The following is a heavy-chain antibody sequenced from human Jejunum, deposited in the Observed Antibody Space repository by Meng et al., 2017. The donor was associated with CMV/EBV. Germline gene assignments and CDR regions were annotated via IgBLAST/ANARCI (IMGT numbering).Heavy chain of an antibody. D-gene: IGHD5-24*01. J-gene: IGHJ4*02. Sequence: SCAASGFTLSSYWMSWVRQAPGKGLEGVANIKQDGSEKNYVDSVKGRFTISRDNAKNSLYLQMNSLRAEDTAVYYCARGITTDYWGQGTRVTVSS. V-gene: IGHV3-7*01. CDR1: GFTLSSYW. CDR2: IKQDGSEK. CDR3: ARGITTDY.